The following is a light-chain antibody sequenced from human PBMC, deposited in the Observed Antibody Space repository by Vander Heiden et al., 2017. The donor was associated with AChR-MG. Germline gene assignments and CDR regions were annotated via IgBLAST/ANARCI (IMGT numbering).Light chain of an antibody. CDR1: KLGDKY. Sequence: SYELTPPPSVSVPPGQTASITCSGDKLGDKYACWYQQKPGHSPVLVIDQDSKRPSGIPERFSGSNSGTTATLTIGGTQAMDEADYDCQAWDRSTPVVFGGGTKLTVL. CDR2: QDS. CDR3: QAWDRSTPVV. J-gene: IGLJ2*01. V-gene: IGLV3-1*01.